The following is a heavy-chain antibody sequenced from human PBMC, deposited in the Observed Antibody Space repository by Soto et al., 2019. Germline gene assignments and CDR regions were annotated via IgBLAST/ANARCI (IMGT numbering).Heavy chain of an antibody. D-gene: IGHD6-13*01. CDR2: IYYSGST. CDR1: GGSVSSGSYY. J-gene: IGHJ5*02. Sequence: SETLSLTCTVSGGSVSSGSYYWSWIRQPPGKGLEWIGYIYYSGSTNYNPSLKSRVTISVDTSKNQFSLKLSSVTAADTAVYYCERGRTAAAGGNWLDPWGQGTLVTVYS. V-gene: IGHV4-61*01. CDR3: ERGRTAAAGGNWLDP.